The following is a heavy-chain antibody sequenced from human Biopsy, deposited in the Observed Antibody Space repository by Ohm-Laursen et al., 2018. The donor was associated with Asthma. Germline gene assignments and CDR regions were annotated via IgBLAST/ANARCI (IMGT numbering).Heavy chain of an antibody. J-gene: IGHJ4*02. CDR3: ASDFPKDYVRYNFQF. D-gene: IGHD4-17*01. V-gene: IGHV1-24*01. CDR1: GYSLTDLS. CDR2: HDHEEGGT. Sequence: VASVKVSCKISGYSLTDLSMHWVRQAPGQGLEWMGGHDHEEGGTVNARRFQGRVTMTEDTSTDTAYMELSSLSSDDTAVYYCASDFPKDYVRYNFQFWGQGNLVTVSS.